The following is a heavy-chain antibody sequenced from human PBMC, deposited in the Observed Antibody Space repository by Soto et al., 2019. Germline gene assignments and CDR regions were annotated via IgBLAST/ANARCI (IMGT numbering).Heavy chain of an antibody. CDR1: GGSISSGGYF. Sequence: SETLSLTCAVSGGSISSGGYFWSWIRQPPGKGLEWIGYIYHSGSTYYNPSLKSRVSISVDRSKNQFSLKLSSVTAADTAVYYCDSLRGPYCGLECYPQTPNWFDPWGQGRLVNVS. CDR3: DSLRGPYCGLECYPQTPNWFDP. V-gene: IGHV4-30-2*01. CDR2: IYHSGST. J-gene: IGHJ5*02. D-gene: IGHD2-21*01.